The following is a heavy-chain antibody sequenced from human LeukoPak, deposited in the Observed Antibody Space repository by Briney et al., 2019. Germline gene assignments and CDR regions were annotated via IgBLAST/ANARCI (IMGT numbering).Heavy chain of an antibody. CDR1: GFTFSSYA. Sequence: GGSLRLPCAASGFTFSSYAMSWVRQAPGKGLEWVSAISGSGGSTYYADSVKGRFTISRDNSKNTLYLQMNSLRAEDTAVYYCSTNHLVVPAAIEVFDYWGQGTLVTVSS. V-gene: IGHV3-23*01. J-gene: IGHJ4*02. D-gene: IGHD2-2*02. CDR2: ISGSGGST. CDR3: STNHLVVPAAIEVFDY.